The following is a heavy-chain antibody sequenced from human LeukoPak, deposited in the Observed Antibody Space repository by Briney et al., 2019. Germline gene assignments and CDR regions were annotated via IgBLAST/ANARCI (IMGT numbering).Heavy chain of an antibody. J-gene: IGHJ4*02. CDR3: AKWMATISHQFDY. CDR2: ISGSGGTT. D-gene: IGHD5-24*01. V-gene: IGHV3-23*01. Sequence: GGSLRLSCAASGFSFSSYAISWIRQAPGKGLEWVSAISGSGGTTYYADSVKGRFTISRDNSKNTLYLQMNSLRAEDTAVYYCAKWMATISHQFDYWGQGTMVTVSS. CDR1: GFSFSSYA.